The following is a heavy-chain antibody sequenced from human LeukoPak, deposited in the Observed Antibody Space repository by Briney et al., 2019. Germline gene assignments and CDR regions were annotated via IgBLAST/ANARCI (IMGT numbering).Heavy chain of an antibody. CDR1: AFTFSDSY. J-gene: IGHJ5*02. CDR3: VRGPNTWFDP. CDR2: ISSGGTTI. D-gene: IGHD4/OR15-4a*01. Sequence: GGSLTLSCAASAFTFSDSYMTWIRQAPGKGLEWVSYISSGGTTIYYGDSVKGRFTISRDNAKNSLYLQMNSLRAEDTAVYYCVRGPNTWFDPWGQGTLVTVSS. V-gene: IGHV3-11*01.